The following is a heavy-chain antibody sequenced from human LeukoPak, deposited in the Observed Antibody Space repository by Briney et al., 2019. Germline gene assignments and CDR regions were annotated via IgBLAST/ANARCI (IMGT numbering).Heavy chain of an antibody. D-gene: IGHD3-10*02. V-gene: IGHV3-48*03. CDR2: ISSSGSTI. Sequence: GGSLRLSCAASGFTFSSYEMNWVRQAPGKGLEWGSYISSSGSTIYYADSVKGRFTISRDKVKSSRYLQIYTLRAEDTAVYNCAELGITPIGGVWGKGTTVNIFS. CDR3: AELGITPIGGV. CDR1: GFTFSSYE. J-gene: IGHJ6*04.